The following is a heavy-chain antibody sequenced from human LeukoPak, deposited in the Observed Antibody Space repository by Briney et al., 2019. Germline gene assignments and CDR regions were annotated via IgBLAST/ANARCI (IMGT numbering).Heavy chain of an antibody. D-gene: IGHD3-10*01. CDR1: GGSISSGSYY. CDR2: IYTSGST. CDR3: ARGRNRQLWFGEFRYYYYMDV. J-gene: IGHJ6*03. V-gene: IGHV4-61*02. Sequence: SETLSLTCTVSGGSISSGSYYWSWIRQPAGKGLEWIGRIYTSGSTNYNPSLKSQVTISVDTSKNQFSLKLSSVTAADTAVYYCARGRNRQLWFGEFRYYYYMDVWGKGTTVTISS.